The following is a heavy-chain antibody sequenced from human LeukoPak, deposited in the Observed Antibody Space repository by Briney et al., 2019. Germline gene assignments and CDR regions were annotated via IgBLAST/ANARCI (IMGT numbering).Heavy chain of an antibody. CDR3: ARASQWLGSRWFDP. J-gene: IGHJ5*02. CDR1: GGSISSGGYS. V-gene: IGHV4-30-2*01. CDR2: IYHSGST. Sequence: SETLSLTCAVSGGSISSGGYSWSWIRQPPGKGLEWVGYIYHSGSTYYNPSLKSRVTISVDRSKNQFSLKLSSVTAADTAVYYCARASQWLGSRWFDPWGQGTLVTVSS. D-gene: IGHD6-19*01.